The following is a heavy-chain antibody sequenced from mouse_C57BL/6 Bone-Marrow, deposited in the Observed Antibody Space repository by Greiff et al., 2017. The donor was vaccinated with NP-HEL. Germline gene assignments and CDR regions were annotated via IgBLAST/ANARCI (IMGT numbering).Heavy chain of an antibody. CDR3: ARDLGRAWFAY. CDR2: SRNKANDYTT. J-gene: IGHJ3*01. V-gene: IGHV7-1*01. CDR1: GFTFSDFY. Sequence: EVKLMESGGGLVQSGRSLRLSCATSGFTFSDFYMEWVRQAPGKGLEWIAASRNKANDYTTEYSAYVKGRFIVSRDTSQSILYLQMNALRAEDTAIYYGARDLGRAWFAYWGQGTLVTVSA. D-gene: IGHD4-1*01.